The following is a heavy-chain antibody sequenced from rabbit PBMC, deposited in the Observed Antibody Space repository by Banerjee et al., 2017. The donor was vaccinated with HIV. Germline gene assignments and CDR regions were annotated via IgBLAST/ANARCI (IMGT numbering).Heavy chain of an antibody. D-gene: IGHD6-1*01. CDR3: ARDPYVDATWDL. V-gene: IGHV1S40*01. CDR2: IGTSSGTT. J-gene: IGHJ4*01. Sequence: QSLEESGGDLVKPGASLTLTCTASGFDLGNYYCMCWVRQAPGRGLEWIACIGTSSGTTYYASWAKGRFTISKTSSTTVTLQMTSLTAADTATYFCARDPYVDATWDLWGQGTLVTVS. CDR1: GFDLGNYYC.